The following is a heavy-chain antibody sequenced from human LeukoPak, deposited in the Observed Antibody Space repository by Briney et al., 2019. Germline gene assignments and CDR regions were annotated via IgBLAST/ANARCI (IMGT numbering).Heavy chain of an antibody. CDR1: GGSISSYY. J-gene: IGHJ4*02. CDR2: IYHSGST. CDR3: ARDGDGYNYYFDY. Sequence: SETLSLTCTVSGGSISSYYWSWIRQPPGKGLEWIGEIYHSGSTNYNPSLKSRVTISVDKSKNQFSLKLSSVTAADTAVYYCARDGDGYNYYFDYWGQGTLVTVSS. D-gene: IGHD5-24*01. V-gene: IGHV4-59*12.